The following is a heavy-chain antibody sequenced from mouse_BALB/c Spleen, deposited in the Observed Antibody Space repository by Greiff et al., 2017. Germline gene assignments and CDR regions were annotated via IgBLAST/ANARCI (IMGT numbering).Heavy chain of an antibody. D-gene: IGHD2-4*01. V-gene: IGHV5-6*01. CDR3: ARGVGLRGAWFAY. J-gene: IGHJ3*01. Sequence: EVKLVESGGDLVKPGGSLKLSCAASGFTFSSYAMSWVRQTPEKRLEWVASISDGGSYTYYPDSVKGRFTISRDNAKNNLYLQMSSLKSEDTAMYYCARGVGLRGAWFAYWGQGTLVTVSA. CDR1: GFTFSSYA. CDR2: ISDGGSYT.